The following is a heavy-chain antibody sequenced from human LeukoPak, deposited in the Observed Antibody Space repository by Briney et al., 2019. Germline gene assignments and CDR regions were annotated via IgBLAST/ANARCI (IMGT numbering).Heavy chain of an antibody. D-gene: IGHD2-15*01. V-gene: IGHV4-34*01. Sequence: PSETLSLTCAVYGGSFSGYYWSWIRQPPGKGREWIGEINHSGSTNYNPSLKSRVTISVDTSKNQFSLKLSSVTAADTAVYYCARDLLLGYCSGGSCSDWGQGTLVTVSS. CDR2: INHSGST. CDR3: ARDLLLGYCSGGSCSD. CDR1: GGSFSGYY. J-gene: IGHJ4*02.